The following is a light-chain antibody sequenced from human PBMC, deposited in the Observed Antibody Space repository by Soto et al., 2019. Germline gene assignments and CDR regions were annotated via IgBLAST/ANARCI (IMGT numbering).Light chain of an antibody. CDR2: GAS. CDR1: QSVSSSY. CDR3: QQYGNSPYT. Sequence: EIVLTQSPGTLSLSPGERATLSCRASQSVSSSYLAWYQQKPGQAPRLLIYGASSRATGIPDRFSGSGSGTDFTLTISGLEPEDFAVFYCQQYGNSPYTFGQGTHLEIK. J-gene: IGKJ2*01. V-gene: IGKV3-20*01.